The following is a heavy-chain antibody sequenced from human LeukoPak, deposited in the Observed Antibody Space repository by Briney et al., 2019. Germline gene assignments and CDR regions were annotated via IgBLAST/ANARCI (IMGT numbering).Heavy chain of an antibody. CDR1: GGSINNGGYS. CDR3: ARVPFDYYDSDDYYYHDAFDI. V-gene: IGHV4-30-2*01. J-gene: IGHJ3*02. CDR2: IYHSEST. Sequence: SETLSLTRTVSGGSINNGGYSWSWIRQPPGKGLEWIGYIYHSESTYYNPSLKNRVTISIDRSKNQLSLNLSSVTAADTAMYYCARVPFDYYDSDDYYYHDAFDIWGQGTMVTVSS. D-gene: IGHD3-22*01.